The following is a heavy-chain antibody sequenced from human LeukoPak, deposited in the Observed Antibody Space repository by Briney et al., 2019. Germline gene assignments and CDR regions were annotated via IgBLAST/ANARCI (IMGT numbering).Heavy chain of an antibody. J-gene: IGHJ3*02. Sequence: ASVKVSCKASGYTFTGYYMHWVRQAPGQGLEWMGWINPNSGGTNYAQKFQGRVTMTRDTSISTAYMELSRLRSDDTAVYYCAGSSSWFSDAFDNWGQGTMVTVSS. CDR3: AGSSSWFSDAFDN. CDR1: GYTFTGYY. V-gene: IGHV1-2*02. CDR2: INPNSGGT. D-gene: IGHD6-13*01.